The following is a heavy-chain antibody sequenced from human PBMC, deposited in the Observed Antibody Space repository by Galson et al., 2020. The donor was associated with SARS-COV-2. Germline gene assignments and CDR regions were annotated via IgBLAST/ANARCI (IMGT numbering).Heavy chain of an antibody. CDR3: AKYQGVSGWPSFDS. CDR2: VTGSGGAT. J-gene: IGHJ4*02. Sequence: GESLKISCAASGFIFSDYAMNWVRQAPGKGLEWVSVVTGSGGATYYADSVKGRFTSSRDNSKNTLFLHMNSLRADDTAVYYCAKYQGVSGWPSFDSWGQGTLVTVSS. D-gene: IGHD3-10*01. CDR1: GFIFSDYA. V-gene: IGHV3-23*01.